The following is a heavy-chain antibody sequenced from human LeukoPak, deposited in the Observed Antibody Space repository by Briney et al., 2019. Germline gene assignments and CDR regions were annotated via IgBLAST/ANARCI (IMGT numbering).Heavy chain of an antibody. D-gene: IGHD2-15*01. CDR2: ISAHNGNT. CDR1: GYTFTSYG. CDR3: ARMAYCSGGRCMSFFDP. Sequence: ASVRVSCKASGYTFTSYGISWVRQAPGQGLEWMGWISAHNGNTNYAQKLQGRVTMTTDTSTSTAYMELRSLRSEDTAIYYCARMAYCSGGRCMSFFDPWGQGTLVPVSS. J-gene: IGHJ5*02. V-gene: IGHV1-18*01.